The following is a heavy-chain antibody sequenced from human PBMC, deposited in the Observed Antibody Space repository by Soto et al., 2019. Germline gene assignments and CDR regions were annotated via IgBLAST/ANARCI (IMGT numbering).Heavy chain of an antibody. D-gene: IGHD1-7*01. CDR3: ARDVAGKNYFEP. CDR1: GFTFSHYA. Sequence: QAQLVESGGGVVQPGRSLRLSCAASGFTFSHYAMHWFRQAPGKGLEWVAIISYDGSKKYYGDSVKGRFTISRDNSKNTLYLQMNSLRVEDTAVYYCARDVAGKNYFEPWGQGTPVTVSS. V-gene: IGHV3-30-3*01. CDR2: ISYDGSKK. J-gene: IGHJ5*02.